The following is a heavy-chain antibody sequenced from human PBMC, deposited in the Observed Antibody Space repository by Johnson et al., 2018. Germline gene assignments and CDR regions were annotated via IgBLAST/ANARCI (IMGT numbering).Heavy chain of an antibody. CDR3: AKTAGTTVTTVYAFDV. V-gene: IGHV3-30*18. J-gene: IGHJ3*01. CDR2: ISYDGSNR. CDR1: GFTFSNYG. D-gene: IGHD4-17*01. Sequence: QVQLVESGGGVVQPGRSXRLSCAASGFTFSNYGMHWVRQAPGKGLEWVAVISYDGSNRYFADSVRDRFTISRDNSKNTLYLQMNSLRAEDTAVYYWAKTAGTTVTTVYAFDVWGQGTLVTISS.